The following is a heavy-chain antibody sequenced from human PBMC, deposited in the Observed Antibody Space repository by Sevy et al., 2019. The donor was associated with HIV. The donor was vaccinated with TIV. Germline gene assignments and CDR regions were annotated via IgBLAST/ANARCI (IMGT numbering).Heavy chain of an antibody. CDR2: IYYNGHI. Sequence: SETLSLTCTVSGGSITSLYWNWIRQPPGKGLEWIANIYYNGHINYNPSLKRRVPLSLDTSKNQFSLRLGSVAAADTAMYYCAGENAWGRGYSWGQGTLVTVSS. D-gene: IGHD1-26*01. CDR1: GGSITSLY. CDR3: AGENAWGRGYS. V-gene: IGHV4-59*08. J-gene: IGHJ4*02.